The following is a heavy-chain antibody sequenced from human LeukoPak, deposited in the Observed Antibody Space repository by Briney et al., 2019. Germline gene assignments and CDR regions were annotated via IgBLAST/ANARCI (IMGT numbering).Heavy chain of an antibody. CDR1: GYSFMSYG. D-gene: IGHD4-17*01. CDR3: ARATGWSTVPTYDAFDV. V-gene: IGHV1-18*01. CDR2: IITHKGNT. J-gene: IGHJ3*01. Sequence: ASVNVSCKASGYSFMSYGITWVRQAPGQGLEWVGWIITHKGNTNYAQRVQGRVTMTVETSSNTAHMELRSLTYDDTAIYYCARATGWSTVPTYDAFDVWGKGTLVAVS.